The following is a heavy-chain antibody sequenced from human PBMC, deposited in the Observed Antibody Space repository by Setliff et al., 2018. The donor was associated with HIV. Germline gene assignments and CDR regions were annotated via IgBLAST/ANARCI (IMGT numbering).Heavy chain of an antibody. J-gene: IGHJ6*03. CDR3: ARELGSFPYYMDV. D-gene: IGHD3-10*01. CDR1: GGSFSGYS. Sequence: PSETLSLTCAVYGGSFSGYSWIWIRQPPGKGLEWIGEINHSGSANYNPSLKSRVTISLDTSKNQFSLKLSSVTAADTAIYYCARELGSFPYYMDVWGKGTTVTVSS. CDR2: INHSGSA. V-gene: IGHV4-34*01.